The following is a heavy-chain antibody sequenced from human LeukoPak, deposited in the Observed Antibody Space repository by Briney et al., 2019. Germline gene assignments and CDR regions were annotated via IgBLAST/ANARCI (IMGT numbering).Heavy chain of an antibody. D-gene: IGHD2-21*02. V-gene: IGHV1-46*01. CDR2: INPSGGTT. CDR1: GYNFPSQY. CDR3: ARDLVVVTGLRTRGSFDI. J-gene: IGHJ3*02. Sequence: ASVKVSCTAPGYNFPSQYMHWVRQAPGQGLEWMGIINPSGGTTSYAQKFQGRVTVTRDTSTSTVYMELSSLRSEDTAVYYCARDLVVVTGLRTRGSFDIWAKRQWSPSLQ.